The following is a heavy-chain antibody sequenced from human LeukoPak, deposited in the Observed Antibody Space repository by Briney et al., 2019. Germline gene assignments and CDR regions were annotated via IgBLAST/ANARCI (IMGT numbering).Heavy chain of an antibody. Sequence: PGGSLRLSCAASGFTLSSYAMSWARQAPGKGLEWVSDISGSGRNIYYADSVKGRFTISRDNAKNTLFLQMNSLRADDTAVYYCAKVSGISYYYFDCWGEGSLVTVSS. J-gene: IGHJ4*02. CDR2: ISGSGRNI. CDR1: GFTLSSYA. CDR3: AKVSGISYYYFDC. D-gene: IGHD2-15*01. V-gene: IGHV3-23*01.